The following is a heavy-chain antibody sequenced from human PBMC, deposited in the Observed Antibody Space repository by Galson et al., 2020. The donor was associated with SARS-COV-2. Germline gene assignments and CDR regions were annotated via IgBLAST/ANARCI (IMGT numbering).Heavy chain of an antibody. V-gene: IGHV1-69*10. CDR2: IVPLFDIA. J-gene: IGHJ6*03. D-gene: IGHD6-19*01. Sequence: SVKVSCKASGDSFSTDGIIWVRQAPGQGLEWMGGIVPLFDIANYAQKFQGRVTITADKSTGTAYMNLSSLRSEDTAIYYCARAEVMIKENSDWPQSPGNYYYYYMDVWGKGTTVTVSS. CDR3: ARAEVMIKENSDWPQSPGNYYYYYMDV. CDR1: GDSFSTDG.